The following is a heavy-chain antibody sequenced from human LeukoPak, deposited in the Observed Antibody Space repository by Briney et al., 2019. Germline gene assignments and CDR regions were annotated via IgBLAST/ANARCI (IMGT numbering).Heavy chain of an antibody. J-gene: IGHJ4*02. CDR2: INPNSGGT. CDR3: ARAPTTSIAAAGTVFDY. Sequence: ASVKVSCKASGYTFTGYYMHWVRQAPGQGLEWMGWINPNSGGTNYAQKFQGRATMTRDTSISTAYMELSRLRSDDTAVYYCARAPTTSIAAAGTVFDYWGQGTLVTVSS. D-gene: IGHD6-13*01. CDR1: GYTFTGYY. V-gene: IGHV1-2*02.